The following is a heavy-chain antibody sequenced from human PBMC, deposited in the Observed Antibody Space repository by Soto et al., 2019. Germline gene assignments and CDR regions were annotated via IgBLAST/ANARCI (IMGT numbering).Heavy chain of an antibody. CDR3: ARDREAGYNFYYGMDV. CDR2: IYTSASI. D-gene: IGHD6-19*01. Sequence: SETLSLTCSVSGADINTYSWTWIRQPAGKGLEWIGRIYTSASINYNPSLKGRVTLSVDASTNQVSLRLASVTAADTAIYYCARDREAGYNFYYGMDVWGQGTTVTVSS. J-gene: IGHJ6*02. CDR1: GADINTYS. V-gene: IGHV4-4*07.